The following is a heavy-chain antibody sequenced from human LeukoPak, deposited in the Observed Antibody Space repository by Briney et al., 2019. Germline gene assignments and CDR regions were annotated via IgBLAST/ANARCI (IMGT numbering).Heavy chain of an antibody. CDR1: GSISSYH. J-gene: IGHJ4*02. V-gene: IGHV4-59*08. Sequence: PSETLSLTCTVSGSISSYHWSWIRQPPGKGLEWIAYMYYNGNTKYNPSLQSRITISVDTSKNQFSLKLSSVTAADTAVYYCVRHVKVREGYFDYWGQGTLVTVSS. CDR3: VRHVKVREGYFDY. CDR2: MYYNGNT. D-gene: IGHD3-10*01.